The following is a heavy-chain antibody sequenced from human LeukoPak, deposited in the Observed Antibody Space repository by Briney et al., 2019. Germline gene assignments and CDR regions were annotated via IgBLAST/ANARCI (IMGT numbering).Heavy chain of an antibody. CDR2: ISYDGSNK. CDR1: GSTISSYA. D-gene: IGHD6-19*01. V-gene: IGHV3-30*04. Sequence: GGSLRLSCAASGSTISSYAMHWVRQAPGKGLEWVAVISYDGSNKYYADSVKGRFTISRDNSKNTLYLQMNSLRAEDTAVYYCASEQWLDWGQGTLVTVSS. J-gene: IGHJ4*02. CDR3: ASEQWLD.